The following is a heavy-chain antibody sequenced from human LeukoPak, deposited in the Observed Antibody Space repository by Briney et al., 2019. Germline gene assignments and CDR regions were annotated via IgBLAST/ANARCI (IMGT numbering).Heavy chain of an antibody. D-gene: IGHD3-9*01. V-gene: IGHV3-30-3*01. J-gene: IGHJ4*02. CDR2: IPYDGNNK. CDR3: ASSRFDWLPYFEY. Sequence: PGGSLRLSCAASRLTFSSYAMHWVRQPPGKGLEWVAVIPYDGNNKYYADSVRGRFTISRDNSKNTLYLQMNSLRPEDTAVYYCASSRFDWLPYFEYWGRGTLVTVSS. CDR1: RLTFSSYA.